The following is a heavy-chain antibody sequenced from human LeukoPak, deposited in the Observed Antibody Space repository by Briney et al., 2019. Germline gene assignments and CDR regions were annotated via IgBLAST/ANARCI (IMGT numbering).Heavy chain of an antibody. V-gene: IGHV1-69*05. D-gene: IGHD3-22*01. CDR2: IIPIFGSA. CDR1: GDTFSSYV. CDR3: AKAGQHYYDSYVYDS. Sequence: ASVKVSCKTSGDTFSSYVISWVRQAPGQGLEWMGVIIPIFGSAKYAQKFQGRLTITTDESTSTTYMELSSLRSEDTAVYYCAKAGQHYYDSYVYDSWGQGTLVTVSS. J-gene: IGHJ4*02.